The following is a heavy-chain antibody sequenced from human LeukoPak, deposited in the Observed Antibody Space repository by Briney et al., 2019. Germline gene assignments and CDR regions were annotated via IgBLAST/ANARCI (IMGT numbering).Heavy chain of an antibody. J-gene: IGHJ5*02. V-gene: IGHV4-4*02. Sequence: SETLSLTCAVSGGSISSSNWWSWVRRPPGKGLEWIGEIYHSGSTNYNPSLKSRVTISVDKSKNQFSLKLSSVTAADTALYYCTRVHYTSGWYNWFDPWGQGTLVTVSS. CDR1: GGSISSSNW. D-gene: IGHD6-19*01. CDR3: TRVHYTSGWYNWFDP. CDR2: IYHSGST.